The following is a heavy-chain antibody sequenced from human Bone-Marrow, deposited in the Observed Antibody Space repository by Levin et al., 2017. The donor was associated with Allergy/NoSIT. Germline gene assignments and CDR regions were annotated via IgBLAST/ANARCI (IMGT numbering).Heavy chain of an antibody. CDR1: GFTLSSYW. Sequence: GESLKISCAASGFTLSSYWMTWVRQAPGKGLEWVANIKQDGSETYYVDSVRGRFTISRDNARNSLYLQMNSLRAEDTAVYYCARDPADGTDYWGQGTLVIVSS. V-gene: IGHV3-7*03. J-gene: IGHJ4*02. CDR2: IKQDGSET. D-gene: IGHD6-13*01. CDR3: ARDPADGTDY.